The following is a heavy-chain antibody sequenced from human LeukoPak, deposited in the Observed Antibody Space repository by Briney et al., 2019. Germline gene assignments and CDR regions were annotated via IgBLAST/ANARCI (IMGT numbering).Heavy chain of an antibody. J-gene: IGHJ5*02. V-gene: IGHV4-59*08. CDR1: GGSISSYY. CDR2: IYYSGST. D-gene: IGHD6-6*01. Sequence: SETLSLTCTVSGGSISSYYWRWIRQPPGKGLERVGYIYYSGSTNYNPSLKSRVTISVGTSKNQFSLKLSSVTAADTAVYYCARLDSSSSFDPWGQGTLVTVSS. CDR3: ARLDSSSSFDP.